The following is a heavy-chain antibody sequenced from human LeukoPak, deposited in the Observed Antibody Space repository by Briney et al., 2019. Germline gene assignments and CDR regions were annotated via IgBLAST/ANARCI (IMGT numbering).Heavy chain of an antibody. CDR3: ARMNYDILTGYSSFDY. V-gene: IGHV3-30*03. J-gene: IGHJ4*02. D-gene: IGHD3-9*01. Sequence: PGGSLRLSCAASGFTFNIYGMHWVRQAPGKGLEWVAAISYDERDKFYADSVKGRFTISRDNAKNSLYLQMNSLRAEDTALYYCARMNYDILTGYSSFDYWGQGTLVTVSS. CDR1: GFTFNIYG. CDR2: ISYDERDK.